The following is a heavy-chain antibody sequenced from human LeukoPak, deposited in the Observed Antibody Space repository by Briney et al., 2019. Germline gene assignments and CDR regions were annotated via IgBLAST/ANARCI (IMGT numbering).Heavy chain of an antibody. CDR1: GGSISSYY. D-gene: IGHD4-17*01. Sequence: SETLSLTCTVSGGSISSYYWSWIRQPPGKGLEWIGYIYYSGSTNYNPSLKSRVTISVDTSKNQFSLKLSSVTAADTAVYYCARSSYGYYYYGMDVWGQGTTVTVSS. CDR3: ARSSYGYYYYGMDV. V-gene: IGHV4-59*08. CDR2: IYYSGST. J-gene: IGHJ6*02.